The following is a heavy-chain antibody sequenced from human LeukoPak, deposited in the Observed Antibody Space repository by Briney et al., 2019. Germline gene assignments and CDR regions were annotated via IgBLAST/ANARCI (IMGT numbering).Heavy chain of an antibody. CDR3: ATPSGSAVFPFDY. CDR1: GYTFTSYY. Sequence: GASVKVSCKTSGYTFTSYYMHWVRQAPGQGLQWLGWINPNSGGTILPQQFRGRLTLTRDMSVSTAFLDLSGLTSDDTAVYYCATPSGSAVFPFDYWGQGTLVIVSS. D-gene: IGHD6-25*01. CDR2: INPNSGGT. V-gene: IGHV1-2*02. J-gene: IGHJ4*02.